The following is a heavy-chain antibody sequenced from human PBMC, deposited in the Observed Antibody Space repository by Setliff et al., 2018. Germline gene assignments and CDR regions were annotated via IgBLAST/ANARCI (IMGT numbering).Heavy chain of an antibody. CDR3: ARTGTYRYFDY. V-gene: IGHV4-39*01. CDR1: GASINSGTYY. J-gene: IGHJ4*02. D-gene: IGHD1-1*01. CDR2: IHYSGDT. Sequence: SETLSLTCTVSGASINSGTYYWAWIRQPPGKGLEWIGRIHYSGDTYYNASLKGRLTISVDTAQNQFSLRLTSVTAADTAVYYCARTGTYRYFDYWGQGALVTVSS.